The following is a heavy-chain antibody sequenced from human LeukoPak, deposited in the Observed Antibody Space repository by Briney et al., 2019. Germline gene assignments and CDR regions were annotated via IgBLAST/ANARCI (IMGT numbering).Heavy chain of an antibody. CDR3: ARDFKAIGFDPGYSSDWLKGWFDP. CDR1: GGSISSGSYY. D-gene: IGHD6-19*01. Sequence: SETLSLTCTVSGGSISSGSYYWSWIRQPAGKGLEWIGRIYTSGSTNYNPSLKSRVTISVDTSKNQFSLKLSSVTAADTAVYYCARDFKAIGFDPGYSSDWLKGWFDPWGQGTLVTVSS. CDR2: IYTSGST. V-gene: IGHV4-61*02. J-gene: IGHJ5*02.